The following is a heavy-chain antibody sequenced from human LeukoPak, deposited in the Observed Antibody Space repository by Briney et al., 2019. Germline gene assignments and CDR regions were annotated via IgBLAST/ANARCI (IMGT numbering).Heavy chain of an antibody. CDR3: AREFGYRGYIDY. V-gene: IGHV3-7*03. CDR2: IDHIEREK. Sequence: GGSLRLSCAASGFTFSNYWMSWVRQAPGEGLDWVANIDHIEREKYYVDSVKGRFTISRDSAKNSLYLQINSLRADDTGVYYCAREFGYRGYIDYWGLGTLVTVSS. D-gene: IGHD5-12*01. J-gene: IGHJ4*03. CDR1: GFTFSNYW.